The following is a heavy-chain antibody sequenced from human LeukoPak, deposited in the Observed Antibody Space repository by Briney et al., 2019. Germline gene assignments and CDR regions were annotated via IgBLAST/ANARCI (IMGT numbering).Heavy chain of an antibody. J-gene: IGHJ4*02. V-gene: IGHV3-7*05. CDR1: GITFSVYL. D-gene: IGHD3-10*01. CDR2: IDQYGGQQ. Sequence: PGGSLRLSCAASGITFSVYLMTWVRQAPGKGLGWVATIDQYGGQQYYVDSVKGRFTISRDNAENSLFLQMNSLRADDTAVYYCAIEVWFRADSWGQGTLVTVSS. CDR3: AIEVWFRADS.